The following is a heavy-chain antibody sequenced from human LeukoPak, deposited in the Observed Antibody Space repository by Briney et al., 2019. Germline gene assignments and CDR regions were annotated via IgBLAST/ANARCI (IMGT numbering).Heavy chain of an antibody. J-gene: IGHJ4*02. Sequence: TGESLRLSCVASGFTFDTYAMSWVRQAPGKGLEWVSAISDRGATTKYSDSAKGRFTISRDNSKSTLYLQLSSLRAEDTAVYYCAKHSSGYYSGWDYWGQGTLITVSS. CDR1: GFTFDTYA. V-gene: IGHV3-23*01. CDR3: AKHSSGYYSGWDY. CDR2: ISDRGATT. D-gene: IGHD3-22*01.